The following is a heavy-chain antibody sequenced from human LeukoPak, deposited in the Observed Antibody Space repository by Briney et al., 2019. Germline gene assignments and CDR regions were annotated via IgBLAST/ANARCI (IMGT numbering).Heavy chain of an antibody. CDR1: GFTFSSYG. V-gene: IGHV3-33*01. J-gene: IGHJ1*01. CDR2: IWYDGSNK. D-gene: IGHD5-24*01. Sequence: LSGGSLRLSCAASGFTFSSYGMHWVRQAPGKGLEWVAAIWYDGSNKYYGDSVKGRFTISRDNSKKTLYLQMNSVRVEDTAVYYSARGDGHHDAEYLQHCGQGTLVTVS. CDR3: ARGDGHHDAEYLQH.